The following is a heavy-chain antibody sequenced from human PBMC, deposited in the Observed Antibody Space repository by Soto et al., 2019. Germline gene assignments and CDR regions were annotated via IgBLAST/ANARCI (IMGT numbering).Heavy chain of an antibody. CDR2: MNPNSGNG. V-gene: IGHV1-8*01. J-gene: IGHJ5*02. CDR3: ARMATSGTLNWFDP. CDR1: GYAFSNNE. Sequence: QVQLVQSGAEVKEPGASVKVSCQASGYAFSNNEISWARQGAGQGHEWMGWMNPNSGNGGYAQKFKVRVTMTRDTSTGTAYMELSRLTSDDTDIYYCARMATSGTLNWFDPWGQGTLVPVSS.